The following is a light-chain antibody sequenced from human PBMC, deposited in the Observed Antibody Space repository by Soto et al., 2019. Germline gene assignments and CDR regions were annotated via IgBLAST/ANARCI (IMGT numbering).Light chain of an antibody. J-gene: IGLJ1*01. V-gene: IGLV2-8*01. Sequence: QSALTQPPSASGSPGQSVAISCTGTSSDVGGYNYVSWYQQHPGKAPKLMIYDVNKRPSGVPDRFSGSKSGNTASLTVSGLQAEDEADYYCSSYAGRSNVFGTGTKLTLL. CDR2: DVN. CDR3: SSYAGRSNV. CDR1: SSDVGGYNY.